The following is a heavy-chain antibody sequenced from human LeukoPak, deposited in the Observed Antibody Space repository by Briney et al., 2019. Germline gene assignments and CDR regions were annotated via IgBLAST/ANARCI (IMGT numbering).Heavy chain of an antibody. V-gene: IGHV3-48*01. D-gene: IGHD5-24*01. J-gene: IGHJ3*02. CDR2: ISSSSSTI. Sequence: SGGSLRLSCAASGFTFSSYSMNWVRRAPGKGLEWVSYISSSSSTIYYADSVKGRFTISRDNTKNSLYLQMNSPRAEDTAVYYCALLTGMATTSNAFDIWGQGTMVTVSS. CDR3: ALLTGMATTSNAFDI. CDR1: GFTFSSYS.